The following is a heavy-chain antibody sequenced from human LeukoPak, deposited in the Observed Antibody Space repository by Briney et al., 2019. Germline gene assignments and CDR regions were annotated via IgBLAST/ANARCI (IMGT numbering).Heavy chain of an antibody. CDR2: ISSSGSTI. Sequence: GGSLRLSCAASGFTFSDYYMSWIRQAPGKGLEWVSYISSSGSTIYYADSVKGRFTISRDNAKNSLYLQMNSLRAEDTAVHYCARRGVLWFGELFYYGMDVWGQGTTVTVSS. J-gene: IGHJ6*02. CDR3: ARRGVLWFGELFYYGMDV. CDR1: GFTFSDYY. D-gene: IGHD3-10*01. V-gene: IGHV3-11*01.